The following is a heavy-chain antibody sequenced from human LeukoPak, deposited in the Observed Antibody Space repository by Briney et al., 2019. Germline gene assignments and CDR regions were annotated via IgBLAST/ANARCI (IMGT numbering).Heavy chain of an antibody. Sequence: GGSLRLSCAASGFTFSSYAMSWVRQAPGEGLEWVSAISGSGGSTYYADSVKGRFTISRDNSKNTLYLQMNSLRAEDTAVYYCAKDSAWYYDSSGLIEGDPFDNWGQGTLVTVSS. CDR3: AKDSAWYYDSSGLIEGDPFDN. CDR1: GFTFSSYA. V-gene: IGHV3-23*01. CDR2: ISGSGGST. J-gene: IGHJ4*02. D-gene: IGHD3-22*01.